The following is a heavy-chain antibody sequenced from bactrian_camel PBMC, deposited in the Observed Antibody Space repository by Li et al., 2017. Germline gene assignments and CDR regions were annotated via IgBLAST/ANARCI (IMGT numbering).Heavy chain of an antibody. J-gene: IGHJ4*01. CDR1: GYLYSSNC. CDR2: IYGGDGST. CDR3: AADRMACLRPSVQLEAYNF. V-gene: IGHV3S54*01. Sequence: HVQLVESGGRSVQAGGSLRLSCAASGYLYSSNCMGWFRQAPGKEREGVASIYGGDGSTYYADSVKGRFTISQDNAKNTVSLQMNSLKPEDTAMYYCAADRMACLRPSVQLEAYNFWGQGTQVTVS.